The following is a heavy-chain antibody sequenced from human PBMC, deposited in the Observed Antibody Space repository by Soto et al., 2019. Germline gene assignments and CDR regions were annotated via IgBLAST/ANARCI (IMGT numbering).Heavy chain of an antibody. Sequence: GGSLRLSCAASGFTFSSYGMHWVRQAPGKGLEWVAVISYDGSNKYYADSVKGRFTISRDNSKNTLYLQMNSLRAEDTAVYYCARFNYYGSRWGQGTLVTVSS. V-gene: IGHV3-30*03. J-gene: IGHJ4*02. CDR3: ARFNYYGSR. CDR1: GFTFSSYG. CDR2: ISYDGSNK. D-gene: IGHD3-10*01.